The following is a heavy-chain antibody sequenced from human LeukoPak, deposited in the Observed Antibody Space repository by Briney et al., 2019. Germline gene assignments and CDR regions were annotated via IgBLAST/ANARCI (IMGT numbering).Heavy chain of an antibody. CDR3: AKDPY. CDR1: GFTFSSYA. CDR2: ISYDGSNK. Sequence: GGSLRLSCAASGFTFSSYAMHWVRQAPGKGLEWVAVISYDGSNKYYADSVKGRFTISRDNSKNTLYLQMNSLRAEDTAVYYCAKDPYWGQGTLVTVSS. J-gene: IGHJ4*02. V-gene: IGHV3-30*04.